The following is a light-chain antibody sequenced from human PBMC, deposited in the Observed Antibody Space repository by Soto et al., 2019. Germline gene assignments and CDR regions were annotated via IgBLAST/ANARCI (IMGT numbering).Light chain of an antibody. CDR2: EAS. J-gene: IGKJ3*01. CDR3: QQRANWPPFT. CDR1: QSISSY. V-gene: IGKV3-11*01. Sequence: PGERATLSCRASQSISSYLAWYQQKPGQAPRLLIYEASNRATGIPARFSGSGSGTDFTLTISSLEPEDFAVYYCQQRANWPPFTFGHGTKVDVK.